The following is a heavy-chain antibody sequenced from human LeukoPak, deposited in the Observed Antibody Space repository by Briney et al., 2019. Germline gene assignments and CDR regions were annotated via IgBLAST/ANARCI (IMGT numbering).Heavy chain of an antibody. D-gene: IGHD4-11*01. CDR3: ARTDYSLP. V-gene: IGHV4-34*01. J-gene: IGHJ5*02. CDR2: ISHSGDT. CDR1: GWSLSGFW. Sequence: SETLSLTCAVSGWSLSGFWWCWIRQSPGTGLEWFGEISHSGDTNYNPSFESRVAITLDTSNNQSSLHLSSVTAADTAVYYCARTDYSLPWGQGTPVTVSS.